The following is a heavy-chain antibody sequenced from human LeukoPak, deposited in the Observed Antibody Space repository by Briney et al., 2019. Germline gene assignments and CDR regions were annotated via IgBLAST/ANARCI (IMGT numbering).Heavy chain of an antibody. CDR2: IFPSGGEI. V-gene: IGHV3-23*01. D-gene: IGHD5-12*01. J-gene: IGHJ4*02. Sequence: GGSLRLSCAASGFTFSTFAMIWVRQPPGKGLEWVSSIFPSGGEIHYADSVRGRFTISRDNSKSTLSLQMNSLRAEDTAVYYCAKDFITGMVAIYYFDYWGQGTLVTVSS. CDR1: GFTFSTFA. CDR3: AKDFITGMVAIYYFDY.